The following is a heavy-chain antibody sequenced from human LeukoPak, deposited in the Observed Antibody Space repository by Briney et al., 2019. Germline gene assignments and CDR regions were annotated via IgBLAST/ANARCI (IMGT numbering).Heavy chain of an antibody. Sequence: PSETLSLTCIVSGGSISSSNYYWAWIRQPPGKGLEWIASIHYSGSTYYNPSLKSRVTMSADTSKNQLSLKLSSVTAADTAVYYCARPYYYDSRIDPWGQGILVTVSS. CDR3: ARPYYYDSRIDP. D-gene: IGHD3-22*01. V-gene: IGHV4-39*07. CDR1: GGSISSSNYY. J-gene: IGHJ5*02. CDR2: IHYSGST.